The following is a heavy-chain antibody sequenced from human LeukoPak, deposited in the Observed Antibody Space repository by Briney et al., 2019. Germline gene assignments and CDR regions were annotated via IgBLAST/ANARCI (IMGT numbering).Heavy chain of an antibody. CDR2: ISGDGVST. Sequence: PGGSLRLFRVASGLPIAGFAMHWVRHAPGKGLECVPLISGDGVSTFYADSVKGRFSISRDNSKNYLSLEMNSLRTEDTAMYYCARESGKCDYWGQGTLVAVSS. CDR1: GLPIAGFA. CDR3: ARESGKCDY. V-gene: IGHV3-43*02. J-gene: IGHJ4*02.